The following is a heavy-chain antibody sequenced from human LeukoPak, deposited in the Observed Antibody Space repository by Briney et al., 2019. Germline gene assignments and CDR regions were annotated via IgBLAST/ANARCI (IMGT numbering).Heavy chain of an antibody. J-gene: IGHJ4*02. V-gene: IGHV3-30-3*01. CDR1: GFTFSSYA. CDR2: ISYDGSNK. Sequence: GGSLRLSCAASGFTFSSYAMHWVRQAPGKGLEWVAIISYDGSNKYYADSVKGRFTISRGNSKNTLYLQMNSLRAEDTAVYYCARPKDRDRITIFWETSDHFDYWGQGTLVTVSS. CDR3: ARPKDRDRITIFWETSDHFDY. D-gene: IGHD3-9*01.